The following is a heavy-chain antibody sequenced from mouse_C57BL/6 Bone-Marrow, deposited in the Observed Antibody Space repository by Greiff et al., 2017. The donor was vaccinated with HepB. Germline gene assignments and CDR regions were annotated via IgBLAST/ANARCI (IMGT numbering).Heavy chain of an antibody. V-gene: IGHV1-61*01. D-gene: IGHD1-2*01. CDR3: ARRGGLLRRWYFDV. Sequence: QVQLQQPGAELVRPGSSVKLSCKASGYTFTSYWMDWVKQRPGQGLEWIGNIYPSDSETHYNQKFKDKATLTVDKSSSTAYMQLSSLTSEDSAVYYCARRGGLLRRWYFDVWGTGTTVTVSS. CDR1: GYTFTSYW. CDR2: IYPSDSET. J-gene: IGHJ1*03.